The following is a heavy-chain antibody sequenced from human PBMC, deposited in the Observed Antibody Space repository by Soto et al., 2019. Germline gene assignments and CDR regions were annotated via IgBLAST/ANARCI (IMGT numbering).Heavy chain of an antibody. J-gene: IGHJ6*02. V-gene: IGHV3-23*01. CDR2: INGSGGST. D-gene: IGHD4-4*01. CDR3: AKGDYSNSGGMDV. Sequence: EVQLLESGGGLVQPGGSLRLSCAASGFSFSSYAMNWVRQAPGKGLEWVTTINGSGGSTYYADSVKGRFTISRDNSKNTLYLQMNSLRAEDTAVYYCAKGDYSNSGGMDVWGQGTTVTVSS. CDR1: GFSFSSYA.